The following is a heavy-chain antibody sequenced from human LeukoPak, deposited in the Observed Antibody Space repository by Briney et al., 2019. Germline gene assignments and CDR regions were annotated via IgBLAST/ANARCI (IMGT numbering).Heavy chain of an antibody. V-gene: IGHV3-7*01. Sequence: PGGSLRLSCAASGFTFSSYWMNWVRQAPGKGPEWVANIKHDGSEKYYVDSVKGRFTISRDNAKNSLYLQMNSLRAEDTAVYYCARDPTRGYSYGYEDYWGQGTLVTVSS. CDR3: ARDPTRGYSYGYEDY. D-gene: IGHD5-18*01. J-gene: IGHJ4*02. CDR1: GFTFSSYW. CDR2: IKHDGSEK.